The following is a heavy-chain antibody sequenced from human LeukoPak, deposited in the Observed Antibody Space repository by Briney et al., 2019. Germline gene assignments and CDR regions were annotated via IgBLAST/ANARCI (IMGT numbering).Heavy chain of an antibody. CDR3: ARGGYDSSGYYSKSAYFDY. CDR2: INPSGGST. CDR1: GYTFTSYY. D-gene: IGHD3-22*01. J-gene: IGHJ4*02. V-gene: IGHV1-46*01. Sequence: GASVKVSCTASGYTFTSYYMHWVRQAPGQGLEWMGIINPSGGSTSYAQKFQGRVTMTRDTSTSTVYMELSSLRSEDTAVYYCARGGYDSSGYYSKSAYFDYWGQGTLVTVSS.